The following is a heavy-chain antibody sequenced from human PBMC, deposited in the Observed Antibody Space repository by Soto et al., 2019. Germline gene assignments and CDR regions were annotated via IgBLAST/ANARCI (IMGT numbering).Heavy chain of an antibody. Sequence: SETLSLTCAFYGGSFDDFYWSWVRQSPGKGLEWIGEISHDGGTNYSPSLASRISISADTSKNQFSLHLKSVTAADTGLYYCARGQLVWYGDLTPYYRDMDVWGQGTTVTVS. D-gene: IGHD3-10*01. CDR1: GGSFDDFY. J-gene: IGHJ6*02. V-gene: IGHV4-34*01. CDR2: ISHDGGT. CDR3: ARGQLVWYGDLTPYYRDMDV.